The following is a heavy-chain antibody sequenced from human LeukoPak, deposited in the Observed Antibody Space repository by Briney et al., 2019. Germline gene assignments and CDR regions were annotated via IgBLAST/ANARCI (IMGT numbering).Heavy chain of an antibody. CDR3: ASSGSYRFDY. V-gene: IGHV3-48*02. CDR1: GFTFANAW. CDR2: ITASGTAM. D-gene: IGHD1-26*01. Sequence: GGSLRLSCAASGFTFANAWMNWVRQAPGKGLEWVSHITASGTAMFYADSVKGRFTISRDNAKNSLYLQMNSLRDEDTAVYYCASSGSYRFDYWGQGTLVTVSS. J-gene: IGHJ4*02.